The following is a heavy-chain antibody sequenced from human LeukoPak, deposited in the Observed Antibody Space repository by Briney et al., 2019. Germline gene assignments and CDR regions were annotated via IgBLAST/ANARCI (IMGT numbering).Heavy chain of an antibody. D-gene: IGHD3-16*01. CDR3: ARDLGGGLIDY. Sequence: GGSVRLSCAASGSTVSRNYMSWVRQAPGEGLEWVSVIYSGGSTYYADSVKGRFTISRDNSKNTLYLQMNSLRAEDTAVYYCARDLGGGLIDYWGQGTLVTVSS. J-gene: IGHJ4*02. CDR2: IYSGGST. V-gene: IGHV3-66*01. CDR1: GSTVSRNY.